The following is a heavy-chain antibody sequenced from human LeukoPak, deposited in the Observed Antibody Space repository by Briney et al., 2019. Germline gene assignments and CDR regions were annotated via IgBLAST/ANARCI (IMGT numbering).Heavy chain of an antibody. CDR1: GFTFSSYS. CDR2: ISSSSSYI. CDR3: ARGEETIDY. J-gene: IGHJ4*02. V-gene: IGHV3-21*01. Sequence: GGSLTLSCAASGFTFSSYSMNWLRQAPGKGLEGVSSISSSSSYIYYADSVKGRFTISRDNAKNSLYLKMNSLRAEDTAVYYCARGEETIDYWGQGTLVTVSS.